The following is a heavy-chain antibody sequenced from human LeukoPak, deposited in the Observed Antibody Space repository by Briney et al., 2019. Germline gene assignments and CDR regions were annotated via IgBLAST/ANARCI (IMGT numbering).Heavy chain of an antibody. CDR3: ARDQYDSVWGSHRPYFDY. J-gene: IGHJ4*02. Sequence: GASVTVSCKASGYTFSSCGISWVRQAPGQGLEWMGWINIYNGNPNYAQKFQGRVIMTTDTSTSTAYMELRSLRSDDTAVYYCARDQYDSVWGSHRPYFDYWGQGTLVTVSS. CDR2: INIYNGNP. D-gene: IGHD3-16*02. V-gene: IGHV1-18*01. CDR1: GYTFSSCG.